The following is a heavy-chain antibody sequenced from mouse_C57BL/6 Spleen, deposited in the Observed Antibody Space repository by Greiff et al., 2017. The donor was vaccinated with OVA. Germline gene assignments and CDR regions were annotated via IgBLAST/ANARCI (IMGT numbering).Heavy chain of an antibody. CDR1: GFTFSSYA. V-gene: IGHV5-4*01. Sequence: EVKLVESGGGLVKPGGSLKLSCAASGFTFSSYAMSWVRQTPEKRLEWVATISDGGSYTYYPDNVKGRFTISRDNAKNNLYLQMSHLKSEDTAMYYCARDSSCYVYFDYWGQGTTLTVSS. D-gene: IGHD3-2*02. CDR2: ISDGGSYT. J-gene: IGHJ2*01. CDR3: ARDSSCYVYFDY.